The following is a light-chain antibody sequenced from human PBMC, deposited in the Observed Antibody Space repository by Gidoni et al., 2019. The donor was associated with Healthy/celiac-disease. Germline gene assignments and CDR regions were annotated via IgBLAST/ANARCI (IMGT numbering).Light chain of an antibody. J-gene: IGKJ4*01. V-gene: IGKV3-11*01. CDR2: DAS. Sequence: DIVLTQSPATLSLSPGERATLSCRASQSVRSYLAWYQQKPGQAPRLLIYDASNRAAGIPARFSRSRSVTDFTLTISSLEPEDFAVYYCQQRSNWPPLTFGGGTKVEIK. CDR3: QQRSNWPPLT. CDR1: QSVRSY.